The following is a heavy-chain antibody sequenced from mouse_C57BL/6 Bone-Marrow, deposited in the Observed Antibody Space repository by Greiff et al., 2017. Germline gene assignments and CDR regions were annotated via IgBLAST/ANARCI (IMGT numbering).Heavy chain of an antibody. J-gene: IGHJ2*01. CDR1: GYTFTDHT. V-gene: IGHV1-78*01. D-gene: IGHD1-1*01. Sequence: VQLQESDAELVKPGASVKISCKVSGYTFTDHTIHWMKQRPEQGLEWIGYIYPRDGSTKYNEKFKGKATLTADKSSSTAYMQLNSLTSEDSAVXFCARRDYYGSSSFDYWGQGTTLTVSS. CDR3: ARRDYYGSSSFDY. CDR2: IYPRDGST.